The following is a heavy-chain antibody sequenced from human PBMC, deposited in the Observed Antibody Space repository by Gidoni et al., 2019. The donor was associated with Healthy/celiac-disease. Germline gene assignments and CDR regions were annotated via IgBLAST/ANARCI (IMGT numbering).Heavy chain of an antibody. D-gene: IGHD3-10*01. Sequence: QVQLVESGGGVVQPGRSLRLTCAESGFTFSSYGMHGVRQAPGKGLGWVAVIWYDGSNKYYADSVKGRFTISRDNSKNTLYLQMNSLRAEDTAVYYCARDGGYYFDYWGQGTLVTVSS. V-gene: IGHV3-33*01. CDR2: IWYDGSNK. J-gene: IGHJ4*02. CDR3: ARDGGYYFDY. CDR1: GFTFSSYG.